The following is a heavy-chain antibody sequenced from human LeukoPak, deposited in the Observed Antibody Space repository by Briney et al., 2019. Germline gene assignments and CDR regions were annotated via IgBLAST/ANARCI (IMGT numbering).Heavy chain of an antibody. V-gene: IGHV3-23*01. CDR1: GFTFSSYE. CDR2: ISGNDGST. J-gene: IGHJ4*02. CDR3: AKEEVLGMATILSGFDY. D-gene: IGHD5-24*01. Sequence: GGSLRLSCAASGFTFSSYEMNWVRQAPGKGLEWVSDISGNDGSTYYADSVKGRFTISRDNSKNTLYLRMNSLRAEDTAVYYCAKEEVLGMATILSGFDYWGQGTLVTVSS.